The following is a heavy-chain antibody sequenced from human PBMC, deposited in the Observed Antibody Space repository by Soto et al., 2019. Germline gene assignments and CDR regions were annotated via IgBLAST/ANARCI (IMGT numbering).Heavy chain of an antibody. V-gene: IGHV1-69*13. CDR2: IIPIFGTA. D-gene: IGHD3-22*01. J-gene: IGHJ4*02. CDR1: GGTFSSYA. Sequence: SVKVSCKASGGTFSSYAISWVRQAPGQGLEWMGGIIPIFGTANYAQKFQGRVTITADESTSTAYMELSSLRSEDTAVYYCARAPYYYDSSGYYGADYWGQGTLVTVSS. CDR3: ARAPYYYDSSGYYGADY.